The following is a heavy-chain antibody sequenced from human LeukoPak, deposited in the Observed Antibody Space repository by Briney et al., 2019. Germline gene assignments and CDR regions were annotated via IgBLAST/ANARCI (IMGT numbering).Heavy chain of an antibody. V-gene: IGHV3-20*04. CDR3: ARGKTYYYDSSGYRTGDFDY. CDR2: INWNGGSA. J-gene: IGHJ4*02. CDR1: GFTFDDYG. D-gene: IGHD3-22*01. Sequence: GGSLRLSCAASGFTFDDYGMSWVRQAPGKGLEWVSGINWNGGSAGYADSVKGRLTISRDNAKNSLYLQMNSLRAEDTALYYCARGKTYYYDSSGYRTGDFDYWGQGTLVTVSS.